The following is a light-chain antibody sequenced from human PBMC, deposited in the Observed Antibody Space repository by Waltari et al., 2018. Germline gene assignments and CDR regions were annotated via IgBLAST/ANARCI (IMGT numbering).Light chain of an antibody. Sequence: EIVMTQSPATLSVSPGERATLSCRASQSVGTHLAWSQQRPGQAPRLLIYGASTRATGIPARFSGSGSGTDFIRTISSLQSEDFAVYHCQQGNSWPWTFGQGTKVEIK. CDR2: GAS. J-gene: IGKJ1*01. V-gene: IGKV3-15*01. CDR3: QQGNSWPWT. CDR1: QSVGTH.